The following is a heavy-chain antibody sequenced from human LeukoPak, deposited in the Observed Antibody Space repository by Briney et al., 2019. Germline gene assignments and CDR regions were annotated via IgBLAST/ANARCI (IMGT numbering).Heavy chain of an antibody. D-gene: IGHD3-22*01. CDR2: IREDGGHT. V-gene: IGHV3-7*01. J-gene: IGHJ4*02. CDR3: AKGGYPYDSSGHNYFDY. CDR1: GFTFTNHW. Sequence: GGSLRLSCVTSGFTFTNHWMSWVRQAPGKGLEWVANIREDGGHTNYVDSVKGRFTISRDNSRNTLYLQMNSLRAEDTAVYYCAKGGYPYDSSGHNYFDYWGQGTLVTVSS.